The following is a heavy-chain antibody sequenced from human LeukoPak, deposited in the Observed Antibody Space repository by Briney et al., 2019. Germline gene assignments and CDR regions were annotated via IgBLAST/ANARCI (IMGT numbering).Heavy chain of an antibody. CDR2: SATTKPNSCTT. J-gene: IGHJ4*02. CDR3: VRVVTTGSGWYQSDN. V-gene: IGHV3-72*01. D-gene: IGHD6-13*01. Sequence: GGSLRLSCAGAGFSITDHHMDWVRQAPGKGLEWIGRSATTKPNSCTTQYAASARGRFTISRDDSQNSLYLQLNSLKTEDTAVYYCVRVVTTGSGWYQSDNWGLGTLVNVSS. CDR1: GFSITDHH.